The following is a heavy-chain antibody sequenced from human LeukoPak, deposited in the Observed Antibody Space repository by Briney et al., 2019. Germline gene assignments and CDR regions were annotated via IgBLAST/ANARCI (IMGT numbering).Heavy chain of an antibody. Sequence: PGGSLRLSCAASGFTFSSYSMNWVRQAPGKGLEWVPSISSSSSYIYYADSVKDRFPISRDNAKNSLYLQMNSQRAEDTAVYYCARDDAGEYYDILTGYYQTYYYYGMDVWGKGTTVTVSS. CDR2: ISSSSSYI. J-gene: IGHJ6*04. CDR1: GFTFSSYS. D-gene: IGHD3-9*01. CDR3: ARDDAGEYYDILTGYYQTYYYYGMDV. V-gene: IGHV3-21*01.